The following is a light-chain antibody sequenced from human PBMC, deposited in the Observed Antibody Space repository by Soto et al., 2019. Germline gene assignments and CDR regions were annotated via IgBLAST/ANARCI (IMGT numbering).Light chain of an antibody. J-gene: IGKJ1*01. CDR3: QQYNNWPLT. CDR1: QGVSSN. V-gene: IGKV3-15*01. Sequence: EIVMTQSPDTLSVSPGERATLSCRASQGVSSNLAWYQQKPGQAPRLLIYGASTRATGIPARFSGSGSGTDFALTISSLQSEDFVVYYCQQYNNWPLTFGQGTKVEIK. CDR2: GAS.